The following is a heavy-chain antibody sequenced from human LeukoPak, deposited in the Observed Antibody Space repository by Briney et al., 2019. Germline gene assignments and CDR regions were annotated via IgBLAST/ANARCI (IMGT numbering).Heavy chain of an antibody. CDR1: GYTFTSYD. V-gene: IGHV1-18*01. Sequence: GASVKVSCKASGYTFTSYDINWVRQAPGQGLEWMGWISAYNGNTNYAQKLQGRVTMTTDTSTSTAYMELRSLRSDDTAVYYCAATEQWLTDYWGQGTLVTVSS. CDR3: AATEQWLTDY. J-gene: IGHJ4*02. CDR2: ISAYNGNT. D-gene: IGHD6-19*01.